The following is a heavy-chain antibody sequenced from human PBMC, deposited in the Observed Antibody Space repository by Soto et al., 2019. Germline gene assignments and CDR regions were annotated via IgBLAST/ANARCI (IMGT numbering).Heavy chain of an antibody. CDR3: ARRYYYDSSGYYAFDI. V-gene: IGHV3-11*06. CDR2: ISSSSSYT. Sequence: GGSLRLSCAASGFTFSDYYMSWIRQAPGKGLEWVSYISSSSSYTNYADSVKGRFTISRDNAKNSLYLQMNSLRAEDTAVYYCARRYYYDSSGYYAFDIWGQGTMVPVSS. CDR1: GFTFSDYY. J-gene: IGHJ3*02. D-gene: IGHD3-22*01.